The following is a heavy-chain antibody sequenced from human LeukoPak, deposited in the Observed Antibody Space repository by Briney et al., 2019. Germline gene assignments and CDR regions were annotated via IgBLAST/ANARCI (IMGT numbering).Heavy chain of an antibody. CDR2: ISYDGSNK. D-gene: IGHD3-22*01. CDR1: GFTFSSYG. J-gene: IGHJ4*02. V-gene: IGHV3-30*18. Sequence: PGGSLRLSCAASGFTFSSYGMHWVRQAPGKGLEWVAVISYDGSNKYYADSVKGRFTISRDNSKNTLYLQMNSLRAEDTAVYYCAKDRGSSGSTGDYWGQGTLATVSS. CDR3: AKDRGSSGSTGDY.